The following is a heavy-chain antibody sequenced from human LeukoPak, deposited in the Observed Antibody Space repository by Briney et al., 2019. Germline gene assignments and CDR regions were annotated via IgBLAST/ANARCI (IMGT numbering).Heavy chain of an antibody. Sequence: ASVKVSCKASGYTFTSYGISWVRQAPGQGLEWMGWISAYNGNTNYAQKLQGRVTMATDTSTSTAYMELRSLRSDDTAVYYCASSREDQAYYYGMDVWGQGTTVTVSS. CDR3: ASSREDQAYYYGMDV. J-gene: IGHJ6*02. CDR2: ISAYNGNT. V-gene: IGHV1-18*01. CDR1: GYTFTSYG. D-gene: IGHD2-2*01.